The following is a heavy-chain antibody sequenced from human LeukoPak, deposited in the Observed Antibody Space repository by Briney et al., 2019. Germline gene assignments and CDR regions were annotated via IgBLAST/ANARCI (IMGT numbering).Heavy chain of an antibody. CDR2: ISSSSSYI. J-gene: IGHJ4*02. V-gene: IGHV3-21*01. CDR1: GFTFSSYE. Sequence: KPGGSLRLSCAASGFTFSSYEMNWVRQAPGKGLEWVSSISSSSSYIYYADSVKGRFTISRDNAKNSLYLQMNSLRAEDTAVYYCASQGGYCSGGSCLLVDYWGQGTLVTVSS. CDR3: ASQGGYCSGGSCLLVDY. D-gene: IGHD2-15*01.